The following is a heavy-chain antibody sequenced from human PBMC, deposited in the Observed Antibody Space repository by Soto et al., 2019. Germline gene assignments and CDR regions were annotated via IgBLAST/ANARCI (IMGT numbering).Heavy chain of an antibody. Sequence: AASVKVSCKASGGTFSSYAISWVRQAPGQGLEWTGGIIPIFGTANYAQKFQGRVTITADESTSTAYMELSSLRSEETAVYYCHYYYDSSGYWHDAFDIWGQGTMVTVS. CDR2: IIPIFGTA. CDR1: GGTFSSYA. J-gene: IGHJ3*02. CDR3: HYYYDSSGYWHDAFDI. D-gene: IGHD3-22*01. V-gene: IGHV1-69*13.